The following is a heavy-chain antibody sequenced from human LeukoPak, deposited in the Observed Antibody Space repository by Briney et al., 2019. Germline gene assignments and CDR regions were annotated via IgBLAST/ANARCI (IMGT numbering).Heavy chain of an antibody. J-gene: IGHJ4*02. V-gene: IGHV3-7*01. CDR1: GFTFSSYW. D-gene: IGHD6-19*01. CDR2: IKQDGSEK. Sequence: GGSLRLPCAASGFTFSSYWMSWVRQAPGKGLEWVANIKQDGSEKYYVDSVKGRFTIPRDNAKNSLYLQMNSLRAEDTAVYYCAREYSSGWYGKALDYWGQGTLVTVSS. CDR3: AREYSSGWYGKALDY.